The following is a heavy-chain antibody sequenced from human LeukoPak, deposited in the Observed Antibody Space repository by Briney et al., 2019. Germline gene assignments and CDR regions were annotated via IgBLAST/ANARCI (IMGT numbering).Heavy chain of an antibody. CDR1: GFTFGTFD. D-gene: IGHD3-10*01. CDR3: VRDSEGSFDY. V-gene: IGHV3-23*01. Sequence: PGRSLRLSCAASGFTFGTFDMSWVRQAPGEGLEWVSTLACLDASCTEYYSDSVKGRFSISRDKSKSTLSLQVSSLRVEDTAMYYCVRDSEGSFDYWGQGTLVTVSS. CDR2: LACLDASCTE. J-gene: IGHJ4*02.